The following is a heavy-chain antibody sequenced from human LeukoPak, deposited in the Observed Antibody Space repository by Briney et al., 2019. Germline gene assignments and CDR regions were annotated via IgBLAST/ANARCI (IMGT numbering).Heavy chain of an antibody. CDR1: GFTFNNYY. V-gene: IGHV3-11*01. Sequence: GGSLRLSCAASGFTFNNYYMSWIRQAPGKGLEWISYISSTVGTTYYADSVEGRFTISRDNAKNSLYLQMNSLRAEDTAVYYCAKALDIVVVPAAIPISFDYWGQGTLVTVSS. CDR2: ISSTVGTT. J-gene: IGHJ4*02. D-gene: IGHD2-2*02. CDR3: AKALDIVVVPAAIPISFDY.